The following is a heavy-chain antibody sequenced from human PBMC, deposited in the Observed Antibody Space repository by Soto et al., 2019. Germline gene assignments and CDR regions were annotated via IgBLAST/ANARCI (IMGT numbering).Heavy chain of an antibody. CDR1: GASFSPYH. CDR2: VNLSGNT. Sequence: SETLSLTCAIYGASFSPYHWSWIRQSPGKGLEWIGEVNLSGNTYYNPSFKTRVTMSVDASKNQFSLKMGSLTAADTAIYYRARSPTFYNYVWGNSTYWGQGALVTVSS. V-gene: IGHV4-34*01. J-gene: IGHJ4*02. CDR3: ARSPTFYNYVWGNSTY. D-gene: IGHD3-16*01.